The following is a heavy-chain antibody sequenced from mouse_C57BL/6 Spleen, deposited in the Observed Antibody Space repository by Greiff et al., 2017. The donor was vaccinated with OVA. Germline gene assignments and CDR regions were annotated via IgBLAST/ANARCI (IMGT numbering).Heavy chain of an antibody. CDR3: ARDGDYYGSSYNY. J-gene: IGHJ2*01. CDR2: IYPGDGDT. CDR1: GYAFSSSW. D-gene: IGHD1-1*01. V-gene: IGHV1-82*01. Sequence: QVQLQQSGPELVKPGASVKISCKASGYAFSSSWMNWVKQRPGKGLEWIGRIYPGDGDTNYNGKFKGKATLTADKSSSTAYMQLSSLTSEDSAVYFCARDGDYYGSSYNYWGKGTTLTVSS.